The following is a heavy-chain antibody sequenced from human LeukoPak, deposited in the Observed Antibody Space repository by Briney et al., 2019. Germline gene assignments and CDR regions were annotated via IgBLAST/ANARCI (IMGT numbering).Heavy chain of an antibody. Sequence: SETLSLTCTVSGGSISSYYWSWIRQPAGKGLEWIGRIYTSGSTNYNPSLKSRVTMSVDTSKNQFSLKLSSVTAADTAVYYCARGYPHEYQLLFSYWYFDLWGRGTLVTVSS. D-gene: IGHD2-2*01. CDR1: GGSISSYY. J-gene: IGHJ2*01. CDR2: IYTSGST. CDR3: ARGYPHEYQLLFSYWYFDL. V-gene: IGHV4-4*07.